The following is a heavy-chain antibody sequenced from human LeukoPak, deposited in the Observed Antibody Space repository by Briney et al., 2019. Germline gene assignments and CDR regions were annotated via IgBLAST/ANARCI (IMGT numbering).Heavy chain of an antibody. Sequence: GGSLRLSCAASGSTFSIYSMNWVRQAPGKGLEWVSSISSSSSFIYYADSVKGRFTISRDNAKNSLYLQMNSLRAEDTAVYYCASRAAGGTWFYYYGMDVWGQGTTVTVSS. V-gene: IGHV3-21*04. CDR1: GSTFSIYS. J-gene: IGHJ6*02. CDR3: ASRAAGGTWFYYYGMDV. CDR2: ISSSSSFI. D-gene: IGHD6-13*01.